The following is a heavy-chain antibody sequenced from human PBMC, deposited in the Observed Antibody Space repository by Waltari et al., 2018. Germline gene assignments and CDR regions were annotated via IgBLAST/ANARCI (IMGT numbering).Heavy chain of an antibody. V-gene: IGHV5-51*01. Sequence: EVQLVQSGAEVKKPGESLKISCKGSGYSFTSYWIGWVRQMPGKGLEWMGSHYPVDTDTRYSPSCQGQVTISADKSISTAYLQWSSLKASDTAMYYCARLKTPHDAFDIWGQGTMVTVSS. CDR1: GYSFTSYW. J-gene: IGHJ3*02. CDR3: ARLKTPHDAFDI. CDR2: HYPVDTDT.